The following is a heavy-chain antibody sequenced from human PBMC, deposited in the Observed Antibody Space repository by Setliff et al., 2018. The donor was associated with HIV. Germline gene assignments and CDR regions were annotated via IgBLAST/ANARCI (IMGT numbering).Heavy chain of an antibody. V-gene: IGHV3-48*04. Sequence: LSLSCAASGFTFSSYWMHWVRQAPGKGLEWVSYITSGSDIVYYADSVKGRFTISRDNARNSLYLQMNSLRAEDTAVYYCAKVATWTGTTYYFESWGQGTLVTVSS. J-gene: IGHJ4*02. D-gene: IGHD1-1*01. CDR3: AKVATWTGTTYYFES. CDR1: GFTFSSYW. CDR2: ITSGSDIV.